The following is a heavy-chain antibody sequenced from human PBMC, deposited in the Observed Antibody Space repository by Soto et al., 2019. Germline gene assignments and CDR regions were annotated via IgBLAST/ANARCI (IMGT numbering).Heavy chain of an antibody. CDR1: GFTFSNAW. D-gene: IGHD2-15*01. CDR2: IKSKTDGGTT. V-gene: IGHV3-15*01. CDR3: TTFGLGYCSGGSCPVGYYYYYVEV. Sequence: EVQLVESGGGLVKPGGSLRLSCAASGFTFSNAWMSWVRQAPGKGLEWVGRIKSKTDGGTTDYAAPVKGRFTISRADSKNTLYLQMNSLKTEDTAVYYCTTFGLGYCSGGSCPVGYYYYYVEVWGKGTTVTVSS. J-gene: IGHJ6*03.